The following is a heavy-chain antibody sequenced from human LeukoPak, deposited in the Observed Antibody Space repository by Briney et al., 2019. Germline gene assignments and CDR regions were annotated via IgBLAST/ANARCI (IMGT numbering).Heavy chain of an antibody. V-gene: IGHV4-61*08. CDR1: GFSLSTSGMC. CDR3: ARDLSPQSRFGNYYFDY. D-gene: IGHD3-3*01. J-gene: IGHJ4*02. Sequence: ESGPALVKPTQTLTLTCTFSGFSLSTSGMCVSWIRQPPGKALEWIGYIYYSGSTNYNPSLKSRVTISVDTSKNQFSLKLSSVTAADTAVYYCARDLSPQSRFGNYYFDYWGQGTLVTVSS. CDR2: IYYSGST.